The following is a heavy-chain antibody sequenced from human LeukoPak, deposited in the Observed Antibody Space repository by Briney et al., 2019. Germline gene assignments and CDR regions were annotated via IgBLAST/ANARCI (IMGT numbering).Heavy chain of an antibody. V-gene: IGHV3-23*01. CDR2: IRGSGGRT. CDR3: AKDYHALLTGYHGLLDY. Sequence: GGSLRLSCAASGLTFSNDPMSWVRQAPGKGLEWVSTIRGSGGRTFFADSVEGRFTISRDNSKITLYLQMNSLRAEDMAVSDCAKDYHALLTGYHGLLDYWGQGTLVTVSS. CDR1: GLTFSNDP. J-gene: IGHJ4*02. D-gene: IGHD3-9*01.